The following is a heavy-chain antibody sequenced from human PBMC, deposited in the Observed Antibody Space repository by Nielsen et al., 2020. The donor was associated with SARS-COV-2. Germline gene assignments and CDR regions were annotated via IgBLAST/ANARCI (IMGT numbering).Heavy chain of an antibody. D-gene: IGHD3-10*01. V-gene: IGHV3-7*01. CDR2: IDEDGSEN. J-gene: IGHJ6*02. Sequence: GESMKISCVASGFTFSKAWMSWVRQAPGKGLEWVANIDEDGSENNYVDSVKGRFTISRDNAKNSLFLEMNSLGGEDTAVYYCARDRSGFTMVRTYAMDVWGQGTTVTVSS. CDR3: ARDRSGFTMVRTYAMDV. CDR1: GFTFSKAW.